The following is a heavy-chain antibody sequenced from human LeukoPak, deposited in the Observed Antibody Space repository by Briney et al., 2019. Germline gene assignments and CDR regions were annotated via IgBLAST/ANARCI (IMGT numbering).Heavy chain of an antibody. V-gene: IGHV3-11*04. Sequence: GAFLLPSCAVSGFTFSDSHMTWIRQAPGKGLEWVWYISNSGSSISYADSVKGRFTTSRDNAKSSLYLQMNSLRAEDTAVYYCGRGHWGLDYWGQGALVTVSS. CDR3: GRGHWGLDY. D-gene: IGHD7-27*01. CDR1: GFTFSDSH. J-gene: IGHJ4*02. CDR2: ISNSGSSI.